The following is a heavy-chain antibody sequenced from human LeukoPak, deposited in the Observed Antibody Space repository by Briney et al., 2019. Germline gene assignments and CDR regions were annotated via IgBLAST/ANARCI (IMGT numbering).Heavy chain of an antibody. CDR2: ISGSGGAA. D-gene: IGHD1-26*01. CDR3: AKVLRGTYYYFDY. V-gene: IGHV3-23*01. CDR1: GFTFSSYA. J-gene: IGHJ4*02. Sequence: AGGSLRLSCAASGFTFSSYAMTWVRQAPGKGLESVAGISGSGGAAYHAGSVEGRFTISRDNSKNTLFLQMNSLRAEDTAVYYCAKVLRGTYYYFDYWGLGTLVTVSS.